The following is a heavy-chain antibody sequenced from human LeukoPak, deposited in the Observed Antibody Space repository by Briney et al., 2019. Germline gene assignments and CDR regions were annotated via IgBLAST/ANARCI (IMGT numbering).Heavy chain of an antibody. J-gene: IGHJ6*02. CDR2: IYYSGST. Sequence: LRLSCAASGFTVSSNYMSWIRQHPGKGLEWIGYIYYSGSTYYNPSLKSRVTMSVDTSKNQFSLKLSSVTAADTAVYYCARDKSVSYYYYGMDVWGQGTTVTVSS. CDR1: GFTVSSNY. V-gene: IGHV4-31*02. CDR3: ARDKSVSYYYYGMDV.